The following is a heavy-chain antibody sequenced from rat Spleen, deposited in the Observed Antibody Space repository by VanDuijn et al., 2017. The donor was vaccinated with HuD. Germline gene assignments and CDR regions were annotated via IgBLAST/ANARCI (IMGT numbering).Heavy chain of an antibody. CDR2: ISYDDRST. J-gene: IGHJ3*01. CDR3: GGPAGTVVPNWFVY. D-gene: IGHD1-1*01. Sequence: EVQLVESDGGLVQPGRSLKLSCAASGFTFSDFYMAWVRQAPTKGLEWVATISYDDRSTYYRDSVKGRFTISRDNTKNTLYLQMEGLRSEDTATYYCGGPAGTVVPNWFVYWGQGALVTVSS. CDR1: GFTFSDFY. V-gene: IGHV5-29*01.